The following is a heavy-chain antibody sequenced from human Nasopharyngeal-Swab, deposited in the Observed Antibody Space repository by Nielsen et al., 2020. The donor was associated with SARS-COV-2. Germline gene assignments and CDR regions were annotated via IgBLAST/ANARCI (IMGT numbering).Heavy chain of an antibody. CDR3: ARDNESGDYYAYDI. Sequence: ASVKVSCKASGYTFITFGITWVRQAPGQGLEWMGWISAYNGNTNYAQKFQDRVTMTTDTSTTTAYMELRGLKTDDTAVYYCARDNESGDYYAYDIWGQVTTVTVS. CDR2: ISAYNGNT. J-gene: IGHJ3*02. V-gene: IGHV1-18*01. CDR1: GYTFITFG. D-gene: IGHD4-17*01.